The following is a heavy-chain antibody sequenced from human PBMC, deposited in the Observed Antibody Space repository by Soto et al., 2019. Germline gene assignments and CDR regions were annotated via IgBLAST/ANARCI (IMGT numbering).Heavy chain of an antibody. V-gene: IGHV1-18*01. Sequence: ASVKVSCKASGYTFTSYGISWVRQAPGQGLEWMGWISAYNGNTNYAQKLQGRVTMTTDTSTSTAYMELRSLRSDDTAVYYCARAQKLRRSGSWWSGYYYGMDVWGQGTTVTVSS. CDR2: ISAYNGNT. J-gene: IGHJ6*02. D-gene: IGHD6-13*01. CDR3: ARAQKLRRSGSWWSGYYYGMDV. CDR1: GYTFTSYG.